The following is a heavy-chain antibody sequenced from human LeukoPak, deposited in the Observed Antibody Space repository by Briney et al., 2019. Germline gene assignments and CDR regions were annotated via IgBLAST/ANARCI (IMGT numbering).Heavy chain of an antibody. CDR1: GGSFSGYY. D-gene: IGHD2-15*01. J-gene: IGHJ4*02. CDR2: INHSGST. CDR3: ARHVDVIVVVVAATRGYFDY. Sequence: SETLSLTCAVYGGSFSGYYWSWIRQPPGKGLEWIGEINHSGSTNYNPSPKSRVTISVDTSKNQFSLKLSSVTAADTAVYYCARHVDVIVVVVAATRGYFDYWGQGTLVTVSS. V-gene: IGHV4-34*01.